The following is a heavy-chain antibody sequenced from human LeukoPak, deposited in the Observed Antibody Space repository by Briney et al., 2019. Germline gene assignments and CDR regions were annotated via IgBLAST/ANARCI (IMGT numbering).Heavy chain of an antibody. Sequence: PGGSLRLSCAASGFTVSSNYMSWVRQAPGKGLESVSVIYSGGTTYYADSVKGRFTISRDDSKNTLYLQMNSLRAEDTAVYYCARLGSTLYYYYMDVWGKGTTVTVSS. CDR1: GFTVSSNY. CDR3: ARLGSTLYYYYMDV. CDR2: IYSGGTT. V-gene: IGHV3-53*01. D-gene: IGHD1-26*01. J-gene: IGHJ6*03.